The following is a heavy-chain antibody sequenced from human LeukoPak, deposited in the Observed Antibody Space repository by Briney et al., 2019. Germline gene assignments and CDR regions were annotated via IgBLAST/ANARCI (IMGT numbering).Heavy chain of an antibody. J-gene: IGHJ3*02. CDR1: GFTFSSYA. V-gene: IGHV3-30*04. D-gene: IGHD1-26*01. Sequence: GGSLRLSCAASGFTFSSYAMHWVRQAPGKGLEWVAVISYDGSNKYYADSVKGQFTISRDNSKNTLYLQMNSLRAEDTAVYYCARDLGGSYPAGAFDIWGQGTMVTVSS. CDR2: ISYDGSNK. CDR3: ARDLGGSYPAGAFDI.